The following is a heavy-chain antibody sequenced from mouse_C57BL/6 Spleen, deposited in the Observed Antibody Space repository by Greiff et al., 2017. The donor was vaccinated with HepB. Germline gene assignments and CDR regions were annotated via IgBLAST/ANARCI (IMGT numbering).Heavy chain of an antibody. CDR2: ISSGSSTI. V-gene: IGHV5-17*01. D-gene: IGHD2-12*01. J-gene: IGHJ2*01. CDR3: ARALYSPYYFDY. Sequence: EVKLMESGGGLVKPGGSLKLSCAASGFTFSDYGMHWVRQAPEKGLEWVAYISSGSSTIYYADTVKGRFTISRDNAKNTLFLQMTSLRSKDTAMYYCARALYSPYYFDYWGQGTTLTVSS. CDR1: GFTFSDYG.